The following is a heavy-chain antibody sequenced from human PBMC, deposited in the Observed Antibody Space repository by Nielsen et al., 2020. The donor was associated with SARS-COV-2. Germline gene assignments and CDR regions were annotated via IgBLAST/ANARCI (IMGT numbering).Heavy chain of an antibody. CDR3: VKPSGFNVGSLPTANRDFV. Sequence: GESLKISCEASGFTFTAYPMQWVRQAPGRGLEYVSVINNDGTITYYVDSVKGRFTISRDNSKNTLYLQMSGLRSDDTAVYYCVKPSGFNVGSLPTANRDFVWGQGTMVTVSS. V-gene: IGHV3-64D*08. CDR1: GFTFTAYP. J-gene: IGHJ3*01. CDR2: INNDGTIT. D-gene: IGHD5-12*01.